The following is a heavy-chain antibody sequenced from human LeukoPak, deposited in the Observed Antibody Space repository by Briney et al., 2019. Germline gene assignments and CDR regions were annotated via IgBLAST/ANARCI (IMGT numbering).Heavy chain of an antibody. J-gene: IGHJ4*02. V-gene: IGHV4-59*08. CDR2: IYYSGST. CDR3: ARRPIAAAGPYFDY. CDR1: GGSISSYY. Sequence: KSSETLSLTCTVSGGSISSYYWSWIRQPPGKGLEWIGYIYYSGSTNYNPSLKSRVTISVGTSKNQFSLKLSSVTAADTAVYYCARRPIAAAGPYFDYWGQGTLVTVSS. D-gene: IGHD6-13*01.